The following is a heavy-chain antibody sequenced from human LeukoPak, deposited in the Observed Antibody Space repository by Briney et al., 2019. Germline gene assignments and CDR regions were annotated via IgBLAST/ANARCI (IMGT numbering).Heavy chain of an antibody. J-gene: IGHJ4*02. CDR3: ASRAGKPGNTPWCFDY. CDR2: IKQDGSER. Sequence: GGSLRLSCAVSGITLSNYGMSWVRQAPGKGPEWVANIKQDGSERNYVDSVKGRFTIARDNTKNSLYLQMTSLRGEDTAVYYCASRAGKPGNTPWCFDYWGQGALVTVSS. CDR1: GITLSNYG. V-gene: IGHV3-7*01. D-gene: IGHD1-7*01.